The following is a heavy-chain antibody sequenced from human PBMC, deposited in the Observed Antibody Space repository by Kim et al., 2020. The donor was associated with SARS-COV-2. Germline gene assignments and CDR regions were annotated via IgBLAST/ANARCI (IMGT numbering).Heavy chain of an antibody. CDR3: ARDFLDWDQWLVFDY. D-gene: IGHD6-19*01. J-gene: IGHJ4*02. V-gene: IGHV7-4-1*02. CDR2: INTNTGNP. Sequence: ASVKVSCKASGYTFTSYAMNWVRQAPGQGLEWMGWINTNTGNPTYAQGFTGRFVFSLDTSVSTAYLQISSLQAEDTAVYYCARDFLDWDQWLVFDYWGQGTLVTVSS. CDR1: GYTFTSYA.